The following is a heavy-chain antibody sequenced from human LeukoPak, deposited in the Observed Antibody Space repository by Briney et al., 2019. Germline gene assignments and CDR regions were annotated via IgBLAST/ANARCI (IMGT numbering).Heavy chain of an antibody. J-gene: IGHJ4*02. V-gene: IGHV4-59*01. CDR1: GGSISSYY. Sequence: SETLSLTCTVSGGSISSYYWSWIRQPPGKGLEWIGYIYYSGSTNYNPSLKSRVTISVDTSKNQFSLKLSSVTAADTAVYYCARARDIVVVPAAHYFDYWGQGTLVTVSS. D-gene: IGHD2-2*01. CDR3: ARARDIVVVPAAHYFDY. CDR2: IYYSGST.